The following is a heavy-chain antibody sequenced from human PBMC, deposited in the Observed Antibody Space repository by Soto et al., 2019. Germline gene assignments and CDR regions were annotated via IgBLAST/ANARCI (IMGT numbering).Heavy chain of an antibody. CDR2: VSGSGDDT. D-gene: IGHD3-10*01. Sequence: EVQLLESGGGLVQPGGSLRLSCAASGFTFRSYAMSWVRQAPGKGLEWVSVVSGSGDDTYYADSVKGRFTISRDNSKNTLYLQMNSLRAEDTAVYYCAKDRVVRGVMGAFDIWGQGTMVNVSS. CDR3: AKDRVVRGVMGAFDI. J-gene: IGHJ3*02. V-gene: IGHV3-23*01. CDR1: GFTFRSYA.